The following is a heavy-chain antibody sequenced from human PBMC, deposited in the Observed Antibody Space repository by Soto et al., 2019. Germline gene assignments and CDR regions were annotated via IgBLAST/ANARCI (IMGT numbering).Heavy chain of an antibody. V-gene: IGHV3-30-3*01. CDR2: ISYDGSNK. CDR3: ARVDYYDISGYYPGFDY. Sequence: PGGSLGLTCAASGFTFSSYAMHGVRQAQGKGLEWVAVISYDGSNKYYADSVKGPFTISRDNSKNTLYLQMNSLRAEDTAVYFCARVDYYDISGYYPGFDYWGQGTLVTVSS. J-gene: IGHJ4*02. CDR1: GFTFSSYA. D-gene: IGHD3-22*01.